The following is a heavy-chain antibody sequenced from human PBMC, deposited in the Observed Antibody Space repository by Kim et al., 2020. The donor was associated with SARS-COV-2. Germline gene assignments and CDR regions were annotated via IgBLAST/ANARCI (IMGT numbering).Heavy chain of an antibody. CDR3: ARVAIAAAWDY. CDR2: T. V-gene: IGHV1-8*01. J-gene: IGHJ4*02. Sequence: TGYAQKFQGRVTMTRNTSISTAYMELSSLRSEDTAVYYCARVAIAAAWDYWGQGTLVTVSS. D-gene: IGHD6-13*01.